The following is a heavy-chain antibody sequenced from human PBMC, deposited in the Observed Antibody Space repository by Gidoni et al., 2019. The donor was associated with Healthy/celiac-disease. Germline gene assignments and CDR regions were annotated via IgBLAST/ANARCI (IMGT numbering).Heavy chain of an antibody. J-gene: IGHJ5*02. Sequence: QVQLVQSGAEVTKPGASVKVSCKVAGYTPPELSMPWVRQAPGKGLDWMGGFGPEDGETIYAQKFQGRVTMTEDTSTDTAYMELSSLRSEDTAVYYCATGGTGTKDWFDPWGQGTLVTVSS. CDR1: GYTPPELS. CDR2: FGPEDGET. D-gene: IGHD1-7*01. V-gene: IGHV1-24*01. CDR3: ATGGTGTKDWFDP.